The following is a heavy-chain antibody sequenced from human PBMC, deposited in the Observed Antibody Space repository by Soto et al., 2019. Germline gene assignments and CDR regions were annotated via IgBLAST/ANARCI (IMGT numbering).Heavy chain of an antibody. Sequence: QVQLVQSGAEVKKPGASVKVSCKASGYTFTTHGISWVRQVPGQGLEWMGWVRGDNGHTNYAQSLQGRVTMTTDTSTNTAYMELRSLRSDDTAVYYCAIDLGYCRSGTCYREWFDPGGQGPLVTVSS. CDR2: VRGDNGHT. V-gene: IGHV1-18*01. CDR3: AIDLGYCRSGTCYREWFDP. J-gene: IGHJ5*02. D-gene: IGHD2-15*01. CDR1: GYTFTTHG.